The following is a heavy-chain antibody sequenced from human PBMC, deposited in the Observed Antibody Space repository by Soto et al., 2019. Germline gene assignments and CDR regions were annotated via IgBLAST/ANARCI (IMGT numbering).Heavy chain of an antibody. V-gene: IGHV1-69*13. CDR2: IIPIFGTA. Sequence: VASVKVSCKASGGTFSSYAISWVRQAPGQGLEWMGGIIPIFGTANYAQKFQGRVTITADESTSTAYMELSSLRSEDTAVYYCARDSQWLGSNFDYWGQGTLVTVSS. J-gene: IGHJ4*02. CDR1: GGTFSSYA. D-gene: IGHD6-19*01. CDR3: ARDSQWLGSNFDY.